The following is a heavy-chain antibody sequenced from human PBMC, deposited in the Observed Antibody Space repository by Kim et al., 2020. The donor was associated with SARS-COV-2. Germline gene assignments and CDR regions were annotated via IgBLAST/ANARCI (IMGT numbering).Heavy chain of an antibody. V-gene: IGHV1-3*01. CDR1: GYTFTSYA. J-gene: IGHJ6*02. CDR2: INAGNGNT. CDR3: AGGRIAALSRPYYGMDV. Sequence: ASVKVSCKASGYTFTSYAMHWVRQAPGQRLEWMGWINAGNGNTKYSQKFQGRVTITRDTSASTAYMELSSLRSEDTAVYYCAGGRIAALSRPYYGMDVWGQGTTVTVSS. D-gene: IGHD6-6*01.